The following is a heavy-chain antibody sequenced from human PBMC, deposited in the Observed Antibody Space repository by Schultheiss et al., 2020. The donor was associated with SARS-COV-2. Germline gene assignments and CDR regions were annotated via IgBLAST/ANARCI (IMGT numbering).Heavy chain of an antibody. J-gene: IGHJ4*02. D-gene: IGHD3-3*01. V-gene: IGHV3-53*01. CDR2: IYSGGST. CDR1: GFTVSSNY. Sequence: GGSLRLSCAASGFTVSSNYMSWVRQAPGKGLEWVSVIYSGGSTYYADSVKGRFTISRDNSKNTLYLQMNSLRAEDTAVYYCATSPTYYDFWSGFDYWGQGTLVTVSS. CDR3: ATSPTYYDFWSGFDY.